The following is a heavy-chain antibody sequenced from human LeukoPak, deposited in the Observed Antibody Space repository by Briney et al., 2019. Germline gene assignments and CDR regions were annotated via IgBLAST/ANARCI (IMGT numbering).Heavy chain of an antibody. CDR3: ARDYYDYVWGSYRWVDV. CDR1: GFTFSDYY. CDR2: ISSSGSTI. D-gene: IGHD3-16*02. J-gene: IGHJ6*02. V-gene: IGHV3-11*01. Sequence: GGSLRLSCAASGFTFSDYYMSWIRQAPGKGLEWVSYISSSGSTIYYADSVKGRFTISRDNAKNSLYLQMNSLRAEDTAVYYCARDYYDYVWGSYRWVDVWGQGTTVTVSS.